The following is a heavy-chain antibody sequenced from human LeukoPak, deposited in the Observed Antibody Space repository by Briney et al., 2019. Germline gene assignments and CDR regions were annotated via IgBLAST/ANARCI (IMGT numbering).Heavy chain of an antibody. J-gene: IGHJ4*02. CDR1: GYTFTSYG. D-gene: IGHD3-3*01. Sequence: GASVKVSCKASGYTFTSYGISWVRQAPGQGLEWMGWISAYNGNTNYAQKLQGRVTMTTDTSTSTAYMELRSLRSDDTAVYYCARGRDDFWSGYSLGRHPPCLDYWGQGTLVTVSS. CDR3: ARGRDDFWSGYSLGRHPPCLDY. V-gene: IGHV1-18*01. CDR2: ISAYNGNT.